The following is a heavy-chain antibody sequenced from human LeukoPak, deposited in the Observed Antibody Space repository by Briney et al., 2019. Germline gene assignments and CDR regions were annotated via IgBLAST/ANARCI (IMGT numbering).Heavy chain of an antibody. CDR2: MSSNSGNT. Sequence: ASVKVSCKASGYTFTSSDINWVRQATGQGLEWMGFMSSNSGNTGYAQKFQGSVTLTRNTSIRTAYMELSSLRSEDTAVYYCARDQHRPGSLGMHAFDIWGQGTMVTVSS. V-gene: IGHV1-8*01. CDR3: ARDQHRPGSLGMHAFDI. D-gene: IGHD2-21*01. CDR1: GYTFTSSD. J-gene: IGHJ3*02.